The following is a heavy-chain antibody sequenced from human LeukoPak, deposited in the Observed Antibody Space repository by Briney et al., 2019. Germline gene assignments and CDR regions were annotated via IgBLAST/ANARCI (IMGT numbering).Heavy chain of an antibody. CDR1: GFTFSSYW. D-gene: IGHD4-23*01. CDR3: ARGRPHGNDY. V-gene: IGHV3-74*01. Sequence: GGSLRLSCAASGFTFSSYWMNWVRQAPGKGLVWVSRIASDGSNTTYADSVKGRFSISRDNAKNTLYLQMNSLRVEDTAVYYCARGRPHGNDYWGQGTLVTVSS. J-gene: IGHJ4*02. CDR2: IASDGSNT.